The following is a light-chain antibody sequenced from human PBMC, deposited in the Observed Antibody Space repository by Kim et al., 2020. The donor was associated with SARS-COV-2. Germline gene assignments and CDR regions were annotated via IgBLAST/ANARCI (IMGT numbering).Light chain of an antibody. CDR3: NSRESGVNHVV. J-gene: IGLJ2*01. V-gene: IGLV3-19*01. Sequence: ALGQTVRITCQGDSLRSYYASWYQQKPGQAPLLVLYEKNNRPSGIPDRFSGSSSGNTASLTITGAQAEDGADYYCNSRESGVNHVVFGGGTQLTVL. CDR1: SLRSYY. CDR2: EKN.